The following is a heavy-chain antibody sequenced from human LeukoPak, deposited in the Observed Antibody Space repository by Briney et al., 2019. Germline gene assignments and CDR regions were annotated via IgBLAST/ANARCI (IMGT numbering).Heavy chain of an antibody. Sequence: GGSLRLSCAASGFTFSSYAMSWVRQAPGKGLEWVSAISGSGGSTYYADSVKGRFTISRDNSKNMLYLQMNSLRAEDTAVYYCAKDSDSGSYLNWFDPWGQGTLVTVSS. J-gene: IGHJ5*02. CDR1: GFTFSSYA. V-gene: IGHV3-23*01. CDR2: ISGSGGST. D-gene: IGHD1-26*01. CDR3: AKDSDSGSYLNWFDP.